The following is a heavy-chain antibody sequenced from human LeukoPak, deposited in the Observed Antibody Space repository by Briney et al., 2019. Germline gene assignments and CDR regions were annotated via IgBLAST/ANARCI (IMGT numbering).Heavy chain of an antibody. CDR3: AKVRGTYSSGFFFDY. Sequence: GGSLRLSCAGSGFSFEDYAMHWVRQAPGKGLEWLSIISWNSGYIGYADSVKGRFTISRDNAKNSLYLQMNSLRAEDTAFYYCAKVRGTYSSGFFFDYWGPGALVTVSS. CDR2: ISWNSGYI. J-gene: IGHJ4*02. CDR1: GFSFEDYA. V-gene: IGHV3-9*01. D-gene: IGHD6-19*01.